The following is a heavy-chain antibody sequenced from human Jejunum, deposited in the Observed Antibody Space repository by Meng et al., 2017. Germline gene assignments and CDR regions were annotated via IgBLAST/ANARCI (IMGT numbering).Heavy chain of an antibody. Sequence: ASVKVSCKASGYTFSDYYIYWVRQAPGQGLEWMGWINPNTGGPKYAQKFQGRVTVTSDTSTSTAYMELRRLISDDTAVYYCAKRGADCGGSYAFWGQGTLVTVSS. CDR2: INPNTGGP. J-gene: IGHJ4*02. CDR3: AKRGADCGGSYAF. D-gene: IGHD2-21*01. CDR1: GYTFSDYY. V-gene: IGHV1-2*02.